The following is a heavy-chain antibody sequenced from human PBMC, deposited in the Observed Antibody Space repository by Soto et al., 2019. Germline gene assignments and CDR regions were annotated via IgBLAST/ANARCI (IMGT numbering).Heavy chain of an antibody. D-gene: IGHD6-19*01. CDR1: GFTFSSYA. CDR2: ISGSGGTT. CDR3: AKDRQWLAGFDS. J-gene: IGHJ4*02. V-gene: IGHV3-23*01. Sequence: GGSLRLSCAASGFTFSSYAMSWVRQAPGKGLEWVSIISGSGGTTNYAGSVKGRFTISRDNSKNTVYVQMNSLTADDTAVYYCAKDRQWLAGFDSWGQGALVTVSS.